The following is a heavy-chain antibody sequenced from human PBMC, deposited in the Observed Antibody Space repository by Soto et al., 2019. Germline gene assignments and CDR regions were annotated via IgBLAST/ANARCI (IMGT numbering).Heavy chain of an antibody. D-gene: IGHD3-10*01. CDR3: VRGPYYYGSGSYQYWFDP. V-gene: IGHV3-72*01. CDR2: TRNKANSYTT. Sequence: PGGSLRLSCAASGFTFSDNYMDWVRQAPGKGLEWVGRTRNKANSYTTEYAASVKGRFTISRDDSKNSLYLQMNSLKTEDTAFYYCVRGPYYYGSGSYQYWFDPWGQGTLVTVSS. CDR1: GFTFSDNY. J-gene: IGHJ5*02.